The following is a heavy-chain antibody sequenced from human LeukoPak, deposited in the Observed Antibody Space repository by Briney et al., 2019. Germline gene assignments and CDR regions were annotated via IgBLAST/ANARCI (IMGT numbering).Heavy chain of an antibody. CDR1: GGTFSSYA. V-gene: IGHV1-69*04. Sequence: ASVKVSCKASGGTFSSYAISWVRQAPGQGLEWMGRIIPILGIANYAQKFQGRVTITADKSTSTAYMELSSLRSEDTAVYYCARDRPGSGSYSDYWGQGTLVTVSS. D-gene: IGHD3-10*01. CDR3: ARDRPGSGSYSDY. CDR2: IIPILGIA. J-gene: IGHJ4*02.